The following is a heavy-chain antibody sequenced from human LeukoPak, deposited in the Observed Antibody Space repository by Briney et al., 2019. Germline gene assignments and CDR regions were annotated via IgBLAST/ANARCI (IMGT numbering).Heavy chain of an antibody. CDR3: ARVEARSSDDSGYPF. Sequence: ASVKVSCKASGYTFTSYAMHWVRQAPGQRLEWMGWINPNNGGTKYARQFQGRITLTRDTSITTAYMDLTRLTSNDTAVYYCARVEARSSDDSGYPFWGQGTLVSVSS. J-gene: IGHJ4*02. V-gene: IGHV1-2*02. CDR2: INPNNGGT. CDR1: GYTFTSYA. D-gene: IGHD5-12*01.